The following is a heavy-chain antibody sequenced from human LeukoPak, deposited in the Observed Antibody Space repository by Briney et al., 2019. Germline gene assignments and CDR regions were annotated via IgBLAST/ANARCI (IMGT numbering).Heavy chain of an antibody. CDR2: ISWDGGST. CDR1: GFTFDDYA. CDR3: AKGRSGYDFLDY. Sequence: GGSLRLSCAASGFTFDDYAMHWVRQAPGKGLEWVSLISWDGGSTYYADSVKGRFTISRDNSKNSLYLQMNSLRAEDTALYYCAKGRSGYDFLDYWGQGTLVTVSS. D-gene: IGHD5-12*01. J-gene: IGHJ4*02. V-gene: IGHV3-43D*03.